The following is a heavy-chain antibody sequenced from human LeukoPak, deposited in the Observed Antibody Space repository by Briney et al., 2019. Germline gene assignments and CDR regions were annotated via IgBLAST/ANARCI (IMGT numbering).Heavy chain of an antibody. D-gene: IGHD2-15*01. Sequence: PGGSLRLSCEASGFTFSDYAMSWLRQAPGKGLEWVSSINAFGARTYYADSVKGRFTISRHNSKNTLYLQMNSLRAEDTALYYCARVALGYCSGSSCYYFDYGGQGTLVTVSS. CDR3: ARVALGYCSGSSCYYFDY. J-gene: IGHJ4*02. V-gene: IGHV3-23*01. CDR1: GFTFSDYA. CDR2: INAFGART.